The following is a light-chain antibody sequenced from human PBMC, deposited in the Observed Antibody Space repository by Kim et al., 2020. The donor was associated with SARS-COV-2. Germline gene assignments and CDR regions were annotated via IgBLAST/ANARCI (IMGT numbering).Light chain of an antibody. CDR3: QVWNSSSDLV. Sequence: VVPGKTARIACGRNIIGSKSVAWYQQKPGQAPVRVIYYDSDRPSGIPERFSGSNSGNTATLTISRVDAGDEADYYCQVWNSSSDLVFGGGTQLTVL. CDR1: IIGSKS. J-gene: IGLJ2*01. CDR2: YDS. V-gene: IGLV3-21*04.